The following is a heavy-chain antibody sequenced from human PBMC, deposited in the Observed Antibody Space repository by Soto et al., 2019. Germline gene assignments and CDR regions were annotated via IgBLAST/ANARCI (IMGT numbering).Heavy chain of an antibody. CDR2: IFPIFAKS. D-gene: IGHD1-1*01. J-gene: IGHJ3*02. V-gene: IGHV1-69*13. CDR3: ARGWQRDAFDI. CDR1: GGRLETPA. Sequence: VQVCSEDCGGRLETPACEWGRQAPGQGLEWVGGIFPIFAKSNYAKKFQGRVTITADESTSTVDLELSSLRSEDTAVYYCARGWQRDAFDISAQGTMVTVSS.